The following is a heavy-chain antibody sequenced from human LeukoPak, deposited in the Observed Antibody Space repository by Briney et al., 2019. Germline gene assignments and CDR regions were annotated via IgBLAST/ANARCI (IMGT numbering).Heavy chain of an antibody. CDR1: GFTFSNAW. CDR3: TTDRRYYDSSGYYYVDY. CDR2: IKSKTDGGTT. Sequence: GGSLRLSCAASGFTFSNAWMSWVRQAPGKGLEWVGRIKSKTDGGTTDYAAPVKGRFTISRDDSKNTLYLQMNSLKTEDTAVYYCTTDRRYYDSSGYYYVDYWGQGTLVTVSS. J-gene: IGHJ4*02. D-gene: IGHD3-22*01. V-gene: IGHV3-15*01.